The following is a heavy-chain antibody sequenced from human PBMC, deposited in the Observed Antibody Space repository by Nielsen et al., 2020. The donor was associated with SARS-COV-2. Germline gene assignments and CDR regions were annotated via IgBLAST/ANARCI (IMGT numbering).Heavy chain of an antibody. Sequence: SETLSLTCTVSGGSISSYYWSWIRQPPGKGLEWIGYIYYSGSTNYNPSLKSRVTISVDTSKKQFSLKLTSVTAADTAVYYCARHLRDFGSGTLNIAFDYWGQGTLVTVSS. CDR1: GGSISSYY. D-gene: IGHD3-10*01. CDR2: IYYSGST. V-gene: IGHV4-59*08. J-gene: IGHJ4*02. CDR3: ARHLRDFGSGTLNIAFDY.